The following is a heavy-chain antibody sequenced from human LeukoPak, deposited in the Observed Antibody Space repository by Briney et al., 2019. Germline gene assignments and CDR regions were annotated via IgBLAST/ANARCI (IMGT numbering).Heavy chain of an antibody. J-gene: IGHJ3*02. Sequence: GASVKVSCKASGGTFSSYAISWVRQAPGQGLEWMGGIIPIFGTANYAQKFQGRVTITADKSTSTAYMELSSLRSEDTAVYYCARCIAAAGPTDYDAFDIWGQGTMVTVSS. V-gene: IGHV1-69*06. CDR2: IIPIFGTA. CDR1: GGTFSSYA. D-gene: IGHD6-13*01. CDR3: ARCIAAAGPTDYDAFDI.